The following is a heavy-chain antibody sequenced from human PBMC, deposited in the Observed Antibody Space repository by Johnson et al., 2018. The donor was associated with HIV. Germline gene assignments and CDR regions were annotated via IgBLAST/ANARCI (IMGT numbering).Heavy chain of an antibody. D-gene: IGHD3-22*01. CDR3: AGGEYYYDSSGYSNTPDAFDI. CDR2: IYSGGST. CDR1: GFTVSSNY. V-gene: IGHV3-66*01. Sequence: VQLVESGGGLVQPGGSLRLSCAASGFTVSSNYMSWVRQAPGKGLEWVSVIYSGGSTYYADSVKGRFTISRDNSKNTLYLQMNSLRAEDTAVYYCAGGEYYYDSSGYSNTPDAFDIWGQGTMVTVSS. J-gene: IGHJ3*02.